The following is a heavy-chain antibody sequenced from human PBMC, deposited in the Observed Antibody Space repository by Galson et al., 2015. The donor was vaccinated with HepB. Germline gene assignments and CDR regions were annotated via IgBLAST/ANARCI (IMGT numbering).Heavy chain of an antibody. CDR1: GFTFSSYG. Sequence: SLRLSCAASGFTFSSYGIHWVRQAPGKGLEWVAVTSYNGFNKYYLESAKGRFTISRDNSKNTVYLEMTSLRSDDTAVYYCARDGQSTSYAMDVWGQGTTLTVSS. CDR3: ARDGQSTSYAMDV. V-gene: IGHV3-30*03. J-gene: IGHJ6*02. D-gene: IGHD2-2*01. CDR2: TSYNGFNK.